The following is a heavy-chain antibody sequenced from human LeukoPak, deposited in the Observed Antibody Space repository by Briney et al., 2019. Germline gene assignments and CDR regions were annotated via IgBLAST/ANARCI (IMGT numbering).Heavy chain of an antibody. J-gene: IGHJ4*02. V-gene: IGHV3-72*01. D-gene: IGHD1-26*01. CDR1: GFTFSDHY. CDR2: SRNKGNSYRT. Sequence: PGGSLRLSCAASGFTFSDHYMDWVRQAPGEGLEWVGRSRNKGNSYRTEYAASVKGRFTISRDDSTNSLYLQMNSLRAEDTAVYYCAKDSHSGSYLDYWGQGTLVTVSS. CDR3: AKDSHSGSYLDY.